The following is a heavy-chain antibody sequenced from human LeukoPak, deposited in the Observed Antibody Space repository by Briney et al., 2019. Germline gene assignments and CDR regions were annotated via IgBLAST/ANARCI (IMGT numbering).Heavy chain of an antibody. J-gene: IGHJ5*02. CDR3: ARVVVAATVPWFDP. D-gene: IGHD2-15*01. CDR1: GFTFSDYY. Sequence: GGSLRLSCLASGFTFSDYYMSWIRQAPGKGLEWVSAISGSGGSTYYADSVKGRFTISRDNSKNTLYLQMNSLRAEDTAVYYCARVVVAATVPWFDPWGQGTLVTVSS. V-gene: IGHV3-23*01. CDR2: ISGSGGST.